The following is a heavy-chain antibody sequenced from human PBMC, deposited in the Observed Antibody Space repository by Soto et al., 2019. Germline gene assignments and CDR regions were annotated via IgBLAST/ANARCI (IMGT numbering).Heavy chain of an antibody. CDR1: GGSISNYY. Sequence: SETLSLTCTVSGGSISNYYWSWIRQPPGKGLEWIGYIYYSGSTNYNPSLKSRVTISVDTSKNQFSLKVTSVTAADTAVYYCARGIPGYSSGWPRFDYWGQGTLVTVSS. CDR3: ARGIPGYSSGWPRFDY. D-gene: IGHD6-19*01. J-gene: IGHJ4*02. V-gene: IGHV4-59*01. CDR2: IYYSGST.